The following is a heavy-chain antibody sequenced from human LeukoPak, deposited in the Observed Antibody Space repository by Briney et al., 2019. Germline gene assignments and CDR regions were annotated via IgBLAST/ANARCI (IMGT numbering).Heavy chain of an antibody. CDR1: GFTFSNFA. V-gene: IGHV3-30*04. CDR3: ARVGRGYSFNVYYFDY. D-gene: IGHD5-18*01. CDR2: ISYDGSNK. J-gene: IGHJ4*02. Sequence: GGSLRLSCAASGFTFSNFAMHWVRQAPGKGLEWVAIISYDGSNKYYADSVKGRFTISRDNSKNTLYLQMNSLRAEDTAVHYCARVGRGYSFNVYYFDYWGQGTLVTVSS.